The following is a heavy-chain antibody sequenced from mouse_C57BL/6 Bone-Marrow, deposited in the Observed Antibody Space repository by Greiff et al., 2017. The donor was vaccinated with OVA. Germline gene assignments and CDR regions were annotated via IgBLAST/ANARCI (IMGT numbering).Heavy chain of an antibody. V-gene: IGHV1-26*01. CDR2: INPNNGGT. CDR1: GFTFTDYY. D-gene: IGHD1-1*01. CDR3: ARGYGSSDGFAY. Sequence: VQLQQSGPELVKPGASVKISCKASGFTFTDYYMNWVKQSHGKSLEWIGDINPNNGGTSYNQKFKGKATLTVDKSSSTAYMELRSLTSEDSAVYYCARGYGSSDGFAYWGQGTLVTVSA. J-gene: IGHJ3*01.